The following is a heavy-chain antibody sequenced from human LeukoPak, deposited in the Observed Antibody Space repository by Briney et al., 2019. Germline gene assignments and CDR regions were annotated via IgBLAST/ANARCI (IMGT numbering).Heavy chain of an antibody. CDR3: ARGSPPYYDSGGYYYEQDY. J-gene: IGHJ4*02. V-gene: IGHV3-21*01. Sequence: GSLRLSGAASGFTFSSYSMSWVRQARGKGLEWVSSISSGSSYIYYADSVKGRFTISRDNDKNSLYLQMNRLRAEDTAVYYCARGSPPYYDSGGYYYEQDYWGQGTLVTVSS. CDR1: GFTFSSYS. D-gene: IGHD3-22*01. CDR2: ISSGSSYI.